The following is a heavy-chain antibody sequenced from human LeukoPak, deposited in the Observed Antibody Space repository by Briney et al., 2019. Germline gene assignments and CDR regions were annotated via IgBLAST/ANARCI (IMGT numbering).Heavy chain of an antibody. CDR1: GFTFSSYE. Sequence: GGSLRLSCAASGFTFSSYEMNWVRQAPGRGLEWVSYISGSGVTMYYADSVKGRFTISRDDAKNSLYLQMNSLRAEDTAVYYCARDRVQLWAFDYWGQGTLVTVSS. D-gene: IGHD5-18*01. V-gene: IGHV3-48*03. J-gene: IGHJ4*02. CDR2: ISGSGVTM. CDR3: ARDRVQLWAFDY.